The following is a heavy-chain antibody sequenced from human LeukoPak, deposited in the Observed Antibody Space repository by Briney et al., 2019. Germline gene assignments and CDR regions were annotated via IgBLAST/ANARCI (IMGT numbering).Heavy chain of an antibody. CDR1: GYTFTSYG. D-gene: IGHD6-13*01. CDR3: ARARSIAAAGTPLVY. CDR2: ISAYNGNT. J-gene: IGHJ4*02. Sequence: GASVKVSCKASGYTFTSYGISWVRQAPGQGLEWMGWISAYNGNTNYAQKLQGRVTMTTDTSTSTAYMELRSLRSDDTAVYYCARARSIAAAGTPLVYWGQGTLVTVSS. V-gene: IGHV1-18*01.